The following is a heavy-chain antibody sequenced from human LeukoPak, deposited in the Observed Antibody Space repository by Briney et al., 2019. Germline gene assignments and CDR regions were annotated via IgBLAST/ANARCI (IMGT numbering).Heavy chain of an antibody. CDR2: ISSSGRTI. CDR1: GFTFSSYE. J-gene: IGHJ6*02. D-gene: IGHD3-22*01. Sequence: GGSLRLSCAASGFTFSSYEMNWVRQAPGKGLGWVSYISSSGRTIYYADSVKGRFTISRDNAKNSLYLQMNSLRAEDTAVYYCARDVHYYDSSGRDYYYGMDVWGQGTAVTVSS. V-gene: IGHV3-48*03. CDR3: ARDVHYYDSSGRDYYYGMDV.